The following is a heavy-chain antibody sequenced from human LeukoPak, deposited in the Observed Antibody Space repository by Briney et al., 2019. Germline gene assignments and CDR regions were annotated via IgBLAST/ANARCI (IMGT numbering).Heavy chain of an antibody. V-gene: IGHV4-39*01. CDR3: GYSSSWYGWFDP. Sequence: SETLSLTCTVSGGSISSSSYYWGWIRQPPGKGLEWIGSIYCSGSTYYNPSLKSRVTISVDTSKNQFSLKLSSVTAADTAVYYCGYSSSWYGWFDPRGQGTLVTVSS. CDR1: GGSISSSSYY. D-gene: IGHD6-13*01. J-gene: IGHJ5*02. CDR2: IYCSGST.